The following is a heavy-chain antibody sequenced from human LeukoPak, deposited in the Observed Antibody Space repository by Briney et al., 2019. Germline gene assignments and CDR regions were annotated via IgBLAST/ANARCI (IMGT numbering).Heavy chain of an antibody. CDR1: GFTFSSYS. CDR3: ARDGYNYTPFDY. V-gene: IGHV3-21*01. Sequence: GGSLRLSCAASGFTFSSYSMNWVRQAPGKGLEWVSSISSSSSYIYYADSVKGRFTISRDNAKNSLYLQMNSLRAEDTAVYYCARDGYNYTPFDYWGQGTLVTVSS. J-gene: IGHJ4*02. CDR2: ISSSSSYI. D-gene: IGHD5-24*01.